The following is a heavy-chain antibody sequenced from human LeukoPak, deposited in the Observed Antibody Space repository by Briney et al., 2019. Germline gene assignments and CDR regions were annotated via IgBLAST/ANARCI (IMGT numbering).Heavy chain of an antibody. J-gene: IGHJ4*02. CDR3: ARHDRGFDY. Sequence: PETLSLTCSVSGDSISSSHYYWGWIRQPPGKGLEWIASIYYSGSTYYNPSLKSRVTISVDTSINQFSLKLTAVTAADTAVYSCARHDRGFDYWGQGTLVTVSS. D-gene: IGHD1-14*01. CDR1: GDSISSSHYY. CDR2: IYYSGST. V-gene: IGHV4-39*01.